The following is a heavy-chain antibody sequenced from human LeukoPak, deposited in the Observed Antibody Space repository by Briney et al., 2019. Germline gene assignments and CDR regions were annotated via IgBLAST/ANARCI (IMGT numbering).Heavy chain of an antibody. CDR2: ISGSGGST. J-gene: IGHJ4*02. D-gene: IGHD3-10*01. Sequence: GGSLRLSCAASGFTFSSYAMSWVRQAPGKGLEWVSAISGSGGSTYYADSVKGRFTISRDNSKNTLYLQMNSLRAEDTAVYYCVKIGPLLWFGELFRGGRDWISDYWGQGTLVTVSS. V-gene: IGHV3-23*01. CDR1: GFTFSSYA. CDR3: VKIGPLLWFGELFRGGRDWISDY.